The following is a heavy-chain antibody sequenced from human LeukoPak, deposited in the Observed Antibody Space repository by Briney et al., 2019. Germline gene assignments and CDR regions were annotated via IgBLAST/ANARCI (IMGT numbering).Heavy chain of an antibody. CDR1: GGSISSYY. Sequence: SETPSLTCTVSGGSISSYYWSWIRQPPGKGLEWIGYIYYSGSTNYNPSLKSRVTISVDTSKNQFSLKLSSVTAADTAVYYCARVGGGYYYYYMDVWGKGTTVTVSS. D-gene: IGHD3-10*01. CDR2: IYYSGST. CDR3: ARVGGGYYYYYMDV. V-gene: IGHV4-59*01. J-gene: IGHJ6*03.